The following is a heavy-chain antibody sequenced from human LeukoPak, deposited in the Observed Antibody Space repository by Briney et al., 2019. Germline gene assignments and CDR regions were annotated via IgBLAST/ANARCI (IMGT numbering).Heavy chain of an antibody. Sequence: GGSLRLSCAASGFTFSGSAMHWVRQASGKGLEWVGRIRIKANNYATAYAASVKGRFTISRDDSKNTAYLQMNSLKTEDTAVYYCTRDVPSIACEGCYFDYWGQGTLVTVSS. D-gene: IGHD6-6*01. CDR3: TRDVPSIACEGCYFDY. CDR1: GFTFSGSA. CDR2: IRIKANNYAT. V-gene: IGHV3-73*01. J-gene: IGHJ4*02.